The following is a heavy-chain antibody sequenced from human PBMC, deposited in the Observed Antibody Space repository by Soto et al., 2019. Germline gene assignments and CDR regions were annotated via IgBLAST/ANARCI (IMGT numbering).Heavy chain of an antibody. CDR2: INSDGSST. D-gene: IGHD6-13*01. CDR3: ARELGYSSSLYDC. J-gene: IGHJ5*01. V-gene: IGHV3-74*01. CDR1: GFTFSSYW. Sequence: GSLRLSCAASGFTFSSYWMHWVRQAPGKWLVWVSRINSDGSSTSYADSVKGRFTISRDNAKNTLYLQMNSLRAEDTAVYYCARELGYSSSLYDCWGQGTLVTVSS.